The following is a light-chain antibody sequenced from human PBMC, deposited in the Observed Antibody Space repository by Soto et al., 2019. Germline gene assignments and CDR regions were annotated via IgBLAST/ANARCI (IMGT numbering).Light chain of an antibody. CDR2: EVS. CDR3: SSYTSSSTPYV. J-gene: IGLJ1*01. Sequence: SALTQPASVSGSPRQSITISCTGTSSDVGGYNYVSWYQQHPGKAPKLMIYEVSNRPSGVSNRFSGSKSGNTASLTISGLQAEDEADYYCSSYTSSSTPYVFGTGTKLTVL. V-gene: IGLV2-14*01. CDR1: SSDVGGYNY.